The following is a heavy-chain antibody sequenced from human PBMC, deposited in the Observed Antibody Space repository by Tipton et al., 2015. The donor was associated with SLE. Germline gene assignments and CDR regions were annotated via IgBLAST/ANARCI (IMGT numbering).Heavy chain of an antibody. CDR3: ARIDRGTFDV. CDR2: IYYSGST. J-gene: IGHJ3*01. Sequence: TLSLTCTVSGYSISSGYHWGWIRQPPGKGLEWIGYIYYSGSTNYNPSLKSRVTMSVDTSKNQFSLKLSSVTAADTAIYYCARIDRGTFDVWGHGTMVTVS. D-gene: IGHD1-14*01. V-gene: IGHV4-38-2*02. CDR1: GYSISSGYH.